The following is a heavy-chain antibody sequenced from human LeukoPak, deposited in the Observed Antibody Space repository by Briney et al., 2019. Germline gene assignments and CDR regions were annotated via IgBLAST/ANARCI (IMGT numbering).Heavy chain of an antibody. CDR1: GYSFTNYW. J-gene: IGHJ3*02. CDR2: IYPGDSDA. Sequence: GESLKISCKGSGYSFTNYWIAWVRQMPGQGLEWTAIIYPGDSDARYSPSFQGQVTISDDKSISTTYLRWSSLKATDTAMYYCARRGWGFGEPKRDHDTFDIWGQGTMGTVSS. V-gene: IGHV5-51*01. CDR3: ARRGWGFGEPKRDHDTFDI. D-gene: IGHD3-10*01.